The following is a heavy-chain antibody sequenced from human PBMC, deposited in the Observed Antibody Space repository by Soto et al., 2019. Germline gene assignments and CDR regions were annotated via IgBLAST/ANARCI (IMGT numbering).Heavy chain of an antibody. CDR2: INSDGSST. J-gene: IGHJ4*02. D-gene: IGHD6-13*01. CDR1: GFTFSSYW. V-gene: IGHV3-74*01. Sequence: GGSLRLSCAASGFTFSSYWMHWVRQAPGKGLVWVSRINSDGSSTSYADSEQGRCTITRDNAKNTLYLQMNRLRAEATAVYYCATYSGSWYGAVLLDYWGQGTLVTVSS. CDR3: ATYSGSWYGAVLLDY.